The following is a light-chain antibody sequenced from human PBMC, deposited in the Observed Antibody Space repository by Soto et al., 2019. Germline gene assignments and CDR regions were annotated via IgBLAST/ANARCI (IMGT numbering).Light chain of an antibody. CDR1: NIGSKS. J-gene: IGLJ2*01. CDR2: YDS. CDR3: QVWDSSSDVV. Sequence: SYELTQPPSVSVAPGKTARITCGGNNIGSKSVHWYQQKPGQAPVLVIYYDSDRPSGIPERFSGSNSGNTATLTIGRVEAGDEADYYCQVWDSSSDVVFGGGTKVTVL. V-gene: IGLV3-21*04.